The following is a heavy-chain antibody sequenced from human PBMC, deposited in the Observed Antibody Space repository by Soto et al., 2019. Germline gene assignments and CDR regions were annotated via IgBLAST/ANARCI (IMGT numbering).Heavy chain of an antibody. D-gene: IGHD3-16*01. J-gene: IGHJ6*02. CDR1: GGTFSSYA. V-gene: IGHV1-69*06. CDR2: IIPIFGTA. CDR3: ARVPSRYGPEMGYYYYGMDV. Sequence: SVKVSCKASGGTFSSYAISWVRQAPGQGLEWMGGIIPIFGTANYAQKFQGRVTITAGKSTSTAYMELSSLGSEDTAVYYCARVPSRYGPEMGYYYYGMDVWGQGTTVTVS.